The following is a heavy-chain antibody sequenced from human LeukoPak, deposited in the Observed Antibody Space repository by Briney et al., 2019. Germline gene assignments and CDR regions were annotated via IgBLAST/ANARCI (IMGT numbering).Heavy chain of an antibody. J-gene: IGHJ5*02. CDR1: GFTFSDYY. D-gene: IGHD6-13*01. Sequence: PGGSLRLSCAASGFTFSDYYMSWIRQAPGKGLEWVSYISSSGSTIYYADSVKGRFTISRDNAKNSLYLQMNSLRAEDTAVYYCARDNVGHRIAAAGRGYNWFDPWGQGTLVTVSS. CDR2: ISSSGSTI. CDR3: ARDNVGHRIAAAGRGYNWFDP. V-gene: IGHV3-11*01.